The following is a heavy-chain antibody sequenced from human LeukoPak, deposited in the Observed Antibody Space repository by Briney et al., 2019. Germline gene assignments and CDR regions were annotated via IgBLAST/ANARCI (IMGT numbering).Heavy chain of an antibody. J-gene: IGHJ5*02. CDR1: GGSISSYY. Sequence: SETLSLTCSLSGGSISSYYWTWIRQPPGKGLEWTGYIYNSGTNYNPSLKSRVTISVDTSKNQFSLKLNSVTATDTAMYYCARLVTGATNWFDPWGQGTLVTVSS. V-gene: IGHV4-59*08. D-gene: IGHD1-20*01. CDR2: IYNSGT. CDR3: ARLVTGATNWFDP.